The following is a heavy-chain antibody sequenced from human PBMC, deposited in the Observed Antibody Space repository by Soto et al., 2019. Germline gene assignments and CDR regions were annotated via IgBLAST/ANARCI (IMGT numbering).Heavy chain of an antibody. CDR3: ASSGRSGDYYYYYYMDV. CDR2: IYYSGST. J-gene: IGHJ6*03. Sequence: SETLSLTCTVSGGSISSYYWSWIRQPPGKGLEWIGYIYYSGSTNYNPSLKSRVTISVDTSKNQFSLKLSSVTAADTAVYYCASSGRSGDYYYYYYMDVWGKGTTVTVSS. CDR1: GGSISSYY. D-gene: IGHD3-10*01. V-gene: IGHV4-59*01.